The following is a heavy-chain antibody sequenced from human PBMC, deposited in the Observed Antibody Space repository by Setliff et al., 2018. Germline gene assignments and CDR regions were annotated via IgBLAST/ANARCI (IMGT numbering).Heavy chain of an antibody. CDR1: GFTFSSYA. J-gene: IGHJ4*02. CDR3: ARPKYYNFWSAYYFDY. V-gene: IGHV4-59*12. Sequence: GSLRLSCAASGFTFSSYAMHWVRQPPGKGLEWIGSIYYSGSTNYNPSLKSRVTISVDTSKNQFSLKLSSVTAADTAVYYCARPKYYNFWSAYYFDYWGQGTLVTVSS. D-gene: IGHD3-3*01. CDR2: IYYSGST.